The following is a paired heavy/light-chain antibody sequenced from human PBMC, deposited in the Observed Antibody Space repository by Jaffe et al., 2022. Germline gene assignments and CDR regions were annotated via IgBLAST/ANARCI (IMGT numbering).Light chain of an antibody. CDR3: QQYYNTPRT. V-gene: IGKV4-1*01. Sequence: DIVMTQSPDSLAVSLGERATINCKSSQSVLYSSNNKNYLAWYQQKPGQPPKLLIYWASTRESGVPDRFSGSGSGTDFTLSISSLQAEDVAVYYCQQYYNTPRTFGQGTKVEIK. CDR1: QSVLYSSNNKNY. CDR2: WAS. J-gene: IGKJ1*01.
Heavy chain of an antibody. V-gene: IGHV4-61*02. Sequence: QVQLQESGPGLVKASQTLSLTCTVSGGSINSGSFYCSWIRQPAGKGLEWIGRIYPSGSAIYNPSLKSRVTMSVDTSKNQFSLKLSSVTAADTAVYYCASERATDAFDIWGQGTMVTVSS. CDR1: GGSINSGSFY. CDR2: IYPSGSA. J-gene: IGHJ3*02. CDR3: ASERATDAFDI.